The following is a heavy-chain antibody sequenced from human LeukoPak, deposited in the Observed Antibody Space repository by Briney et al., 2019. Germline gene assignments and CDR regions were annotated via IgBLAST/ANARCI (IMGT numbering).Heavy chain of an antibody. CDR3: ARDSANGWHDGFDY. V-gene: IGHV4-61*02. CDR1: GGSISSGSYY. Sequence: SETLSLTCTVSGGSISSGSYYWSWIRQPAGKGLEWIGRIYTSGSTNYNPSLKSRVTISVDTSKNQFSLKLSSVTAADTAVYYCARDSANGWHDGFDYWGQGTLVTVSS. J-gene: IGHJ4*02. D-gene: IGHD2-8*01. CDR2: IYTSGST.